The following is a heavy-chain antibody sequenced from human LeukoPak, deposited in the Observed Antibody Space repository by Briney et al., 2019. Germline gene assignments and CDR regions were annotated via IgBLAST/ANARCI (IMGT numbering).Heavy chain of an antibody. Sequence: SETLSLTRTVSGGSLSSYYWSWIRQPPGKGLEWMGYIYYSGGTNYNPSLKSRVAISVDTSKNQFSLMLNSVTAADTAVYYCARFDTSGYYVDNWGQGTLVTVSS. CDR1: GGSLSSYY. J-gene: IGHJ4*02. D-gene: IGHD3-22*01. CDR2: IYYSGGT. V-gene: IGHV4-59*01. CDR3: ARFDTSGYYVDN.